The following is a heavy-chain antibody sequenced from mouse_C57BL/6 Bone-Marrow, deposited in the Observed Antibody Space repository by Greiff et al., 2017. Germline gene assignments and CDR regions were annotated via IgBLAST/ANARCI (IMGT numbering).Heavy chain of an antibody. V-gene: IGHV1-59*01. Sequence: QVQLQQPGAELVRPGTSVKLSCKASGYTFTSYWMHWVKQRPGQGLEWIGVIDPSDSYTNYNQKFKGKATLTVDTSSSTAYMQLSSLTSEDSAVYYFARTGNFPFAYWGQGTLVTVSA. CDR3: ARTGNFPFAY. J-gene: IGHJ3*01. D-gene: IGHD2-1*01. CDR1: GYTFTSYW. CDR2: IDPSDSYT.